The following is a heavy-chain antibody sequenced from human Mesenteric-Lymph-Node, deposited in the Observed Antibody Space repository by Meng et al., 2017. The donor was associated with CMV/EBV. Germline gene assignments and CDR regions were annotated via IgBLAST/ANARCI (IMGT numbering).Heavy chain of an antibody. Sequence: GGSLRLSCAASGFTFSSYAMSWVRQAPGKGLEWVSAISGSGGSTYYADSVKGRFTISRDNAKNTLYLQMNSLRAEDTAVYYCAKDHVRGYCSSTSCHENYFEYWGQGTLVIVSS. D-gene: IGHD2-2*01. V-gene: IGHV3-23*01. J-gene: IGHJ4*02. CDR1: GFTFSSYA. CDR3: AKDHVRGYCSSTSCHENYFEY. CDR2: ISGSGGST.